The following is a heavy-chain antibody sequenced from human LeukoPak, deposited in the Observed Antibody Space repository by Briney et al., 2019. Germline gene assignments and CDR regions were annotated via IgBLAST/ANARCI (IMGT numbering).Heavy chain of an antibody. CDR2: ISAYSGNT. CDR3: ARDRRFGDIWSGFRDF. J-gene: IGHJ4*02. Sequence: GASVKVSCKASGYTFTSYGISWVRQAPGQGLEWMGWISAYSGNTNFAQKLQGRVTVTTDTSTSTAYLELRSLISDDTAVYYCARDRRFGDIWSGFRDFWGQGTLVTVSS. V-gene: IGHV1-18*01. D-gene: IGHD3-3*01. CDR1: GYTFTSYG.